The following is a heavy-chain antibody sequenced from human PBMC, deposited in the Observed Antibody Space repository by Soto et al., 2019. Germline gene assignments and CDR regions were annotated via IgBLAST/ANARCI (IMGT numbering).Heavy chain of an antibody. J-gene: IGHJ4*02. CDR3: ARNLATGDY. CDR1: GYTFTSYY. D-gene: IGHD1-1*01. V-gene: IGHV1-46*01. Sequence: QVQLVQSGAEVKKPGASVKLSCKASGYTFTSYYIHWVRQAPGQGLGWMAIINPNGGSTNYAQKFQGRVTVTRDTSTSTVYMELTSLRSEDTAVYYCARNLATGDYWGQGTLVTVSS. CDR2: INPNGGST.